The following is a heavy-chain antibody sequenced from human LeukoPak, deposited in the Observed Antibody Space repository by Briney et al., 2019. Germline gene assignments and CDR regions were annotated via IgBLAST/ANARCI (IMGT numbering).Heavy chain of an antibody. D-gene: IGHD2-15*01. J-gene: IGHJ4*02. CDR3: ARTRCSGGSCYRPPDC. CDR1: GITFSSSA. CDR2: VRGIGGDT. V-gene: IGHV3-23*01. Sequence: QAGGSLRLSCAASGITFSSSAMNWVRQPPGKRPQWVSTVRGIGGDTYYADSVKGRFTISRDTSKNTLYLQMNSLRAEDTAVYYCARTRCSGGSCYRPPDCWGQGTLVTVSS.